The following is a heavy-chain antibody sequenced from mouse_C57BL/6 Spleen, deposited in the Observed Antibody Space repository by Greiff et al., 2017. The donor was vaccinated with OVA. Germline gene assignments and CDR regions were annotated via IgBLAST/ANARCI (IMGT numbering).Heavy chain of an antibody. CDR3: TRRGPITTVVDY. CDR1: GYTFTDYE. D-gene: IGHD1-1*01. Sequence: VQVVESGAELVRPGASVTLSCKASGYTFTDYEMHWVKQTPVHGLEWIGAIDPETGGTAYNQKFKGKAILTADKSSSTAYMELRSLTSEDSAVYYCTRRGPITTVVDYWGQGTTLTVSS. V-gene: IGHV1-15*01. J-gene: IGHJ2*01. CDR2: IDPETGGT.